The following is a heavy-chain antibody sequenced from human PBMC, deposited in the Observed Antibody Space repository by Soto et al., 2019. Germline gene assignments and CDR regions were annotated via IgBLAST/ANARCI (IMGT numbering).Heavy chain of an antibody. CDR1: GYTFTSYY. CDR3: AREGGKGIAVAGGDY. D-gene: IGHD6-19*01. V-gene: IGHV1-46*01. J-gene: IGHJ4*02. CDR2: INPSGGST. Sequence: QVQLVQSGAEVKKPGASVKVSCKASGYTFTSYYMHWVRQAPGQGLEWMGIINPSGGSTSYAQKFQGRVTMTRDTSTSTVYMELSSLRSEDTAVYYCAREGGKGIAVAGGDYWGQGTLVTVSS.